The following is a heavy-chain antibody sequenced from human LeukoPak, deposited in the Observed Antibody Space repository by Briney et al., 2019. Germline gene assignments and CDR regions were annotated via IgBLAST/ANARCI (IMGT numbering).Heavy chain of an antibody. CDR3: ARDSPHYYDSSGYWFDH. Sequence: GGSLRLSCAASGFTFSSYWMSWVRQAPGKGLEWVANIKQDGRDKYYVDSVKGRFAISRDNAKNSLYLQMNSLRAEDTAVYYCARDSPHYYDSSGYWFDHWGQGTLLTVSS. J-gene: IGHJ5*02. CDR2: IKQDGRDK. CDR1: GFTFSSYW. D-gene: IGHD3-22*01. V-gene: IGHV3-7*01.